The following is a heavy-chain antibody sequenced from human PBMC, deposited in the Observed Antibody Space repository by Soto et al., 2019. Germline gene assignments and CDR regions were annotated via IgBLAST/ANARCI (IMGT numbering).Heavy chain of an antibody. CDR1: GYTFTSYD. D-gene: IGHD3-10*01. CDR3: ARGRKIRGVKVVGY. Sequence: ASVKVSCKASGYTFTSYDINWVRQATGRGLEWMGWMNPNSGNTGYAQKFQGRVTMTRNTSISTAYMELSSLRSEDTAVYYCARGRKIRGVKVVGYWGQGTLVTVSS. CDR2: MNPNSGNT. J-gene: IGHJ4*02. V-gene: IGHV1-8*01.